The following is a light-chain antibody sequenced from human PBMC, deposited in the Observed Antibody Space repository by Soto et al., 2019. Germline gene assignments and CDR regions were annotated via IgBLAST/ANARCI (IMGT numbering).Light chain of an antibody. CDR2: WAS. Sequence: DIVMTQSPDSLAVSLGERATINCKSSQSVLYSSNNKNYLAWYQQKPGQPPKLLFYWASTRESGVPDRFSGSGYGTDFTLTISSLQAEDVAVFYCQQYYSTPWTFGHGTKVEIK. V-gene: IGKV4-1*01. CDR3: QQYYSTPWT. CDR1: QSVLYSSNNKNY. J-gene: IGKJ1*01.